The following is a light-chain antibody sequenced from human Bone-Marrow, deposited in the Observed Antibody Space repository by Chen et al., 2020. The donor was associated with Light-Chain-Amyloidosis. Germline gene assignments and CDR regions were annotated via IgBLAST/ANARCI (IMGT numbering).Light chain of an antibody. J-gene: IGKJ1*01. V-gene: IGKV4-1*01. CDR1: QSLLYSSNNKNY. CDR2: WAS. CDR3: QQFYSPPPT. Sequence: DIVMTQSPDSLAVSLGERATFNCKSSQSLLYSSNNKNYLTWYQQKPGQPPRMLINWASARESGVPDRFSGSGSGTDFTLTISGLQAEDVAVYHCQQFYSPPPTFGQGTKVEI.